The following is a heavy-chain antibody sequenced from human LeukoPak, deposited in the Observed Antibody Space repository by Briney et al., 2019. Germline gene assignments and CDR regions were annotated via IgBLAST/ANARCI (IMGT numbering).Heavy chain of an antibody. V-gene: IGHV4-30-2*01. Sequence: PSETLSLTCAVSGDSISSGGYSWSWIRQPPGKGLEWIGYIYHSGTTYYNPSLKSRVTILVDRSKNQFSLKLGSVTAADTAVYYCARMPGHGYNPPFDYWGQGILVTVSS. CDR2: IYHSGTT. CDR3: ARMPGHGYNPPFDY. D-gene: IGHD5-24*01. J-gene: IGHJ4*02. CDR1: GDSISSGGYS.